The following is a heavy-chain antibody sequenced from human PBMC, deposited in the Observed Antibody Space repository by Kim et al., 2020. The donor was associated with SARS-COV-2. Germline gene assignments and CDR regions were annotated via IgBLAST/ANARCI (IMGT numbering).Heavy chain of an antibody. D-gene: IGHD3-10*01. CDR3: ARGYYGSGSYYRVYYYGMDV. CDR2: INSDGSST. J-gene: IGHJ6*02. Sequence: GGSLRLSCAASGFTFSSYWMHWVRQAPGKGLVWVSRINSDGSSTSYADSVKGRFTISRDNAKNTLYLQMNSLRAEDTAVYYCARGYYGSGSYYRVYYYGMDVWGQGTTVTVSS. CDR1: GFTFSSYW. V-gene: IGHV3-74*01.